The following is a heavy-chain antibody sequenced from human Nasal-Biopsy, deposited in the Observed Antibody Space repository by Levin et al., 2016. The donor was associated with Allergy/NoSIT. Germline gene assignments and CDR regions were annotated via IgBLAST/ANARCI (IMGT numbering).Heavy chain of an antibody. CDR2: IGGNGISS. Sequence: GESLKISCAASGFTFDTYVMTWVRQAPGKGLEWVAAIGGNGISSYYADSVKGRFTISRDNSKNTLYLQMSNLRAEDSAVYYCAKPLVTYYYYMDVWGKGTTVTVSS. V-gene: IGHV3-23*01. CDR1: GFTFDTYV. D-gene: IGHD3-9*01. CDR3: AKPLVTYYYYMDV. J-gene: IGHJ6*03.